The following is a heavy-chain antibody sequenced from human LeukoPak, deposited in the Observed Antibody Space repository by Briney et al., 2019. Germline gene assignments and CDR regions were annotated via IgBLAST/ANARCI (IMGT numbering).Heavy chain of an antibody. Sequence: ASVKVSCKASGYTFTSYYMHWVRQAPGQGLEWMGIINPSGGSTSYAQKFQGRVTMTRDTSTSTVYMELSSLRSEDTAVYYCARGIAAAGIPSGHYYYYMDVWGKGTTVTVSS. J-gene: IGHJ6*03. CDR1: GYTFTSYY. V-gene: IGHV1-46*01. D-gene: IGHD6-13*01. CDR2: INPSGGST. CDR3: ARGIAAAGIPSGHYYYYMDV.